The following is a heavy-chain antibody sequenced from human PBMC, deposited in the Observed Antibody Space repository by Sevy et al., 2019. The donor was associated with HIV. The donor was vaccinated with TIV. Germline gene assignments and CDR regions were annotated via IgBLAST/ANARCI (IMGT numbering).Heavy chain of an antibody. D-gene: IGHD1-26*01. CDR2: ISGGDDST. CDR3: AKDLAFIVGDAFDI. J-gene: IGHJ3*02. CDR1: GFTFRNYA. V-gene: IGHV3-23*01. Sequence: GGSLRLSCAASGFTFRNYAMTWVRQAPGKGLQWVSAISGGDDSTYYADSVKGRFTISRDNSKNTLYLQMNSLRAEDTAVHYCAKDLAFIVGDAFDIWGQGTLVTVSS.